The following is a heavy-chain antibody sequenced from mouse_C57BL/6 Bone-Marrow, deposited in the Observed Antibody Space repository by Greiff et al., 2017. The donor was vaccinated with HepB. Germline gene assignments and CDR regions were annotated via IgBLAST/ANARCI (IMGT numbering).Heavy chain of an antibody. Sequence: QVQLQQPGAELVRPGSSVKLSCKASGYTFTSYWMHWVKQRPIQGLEWIGNINPSDSETHYNQKFKDKATLTVDKSSSTAYMQLSSLTSEDSAVYYCARDYYGSSYRWYFDVWGTGTTVTVSS. J-gene: IGHJ1*03. CDR1: GYTFTSYW. V-gene: IGHV1-52*01. CDR2: INPSDSET. D-gene: IGHD1-1*01. CDR3: ARDYYGSSYRWYFDV.